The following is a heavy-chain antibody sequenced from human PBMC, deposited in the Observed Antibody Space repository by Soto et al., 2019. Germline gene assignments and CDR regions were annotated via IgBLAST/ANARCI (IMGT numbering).Heavy chain of an antibody. CDR1: GGSISSYY. D-gene: IGHD2-2*01. CDR3: ARDRTSYWYFDL. J-gene: IGHJ2*01. CDR2: IYYSGGT. V-gene: IGHV4-59*01. Sequence: QVQLQESGPGLVKPSETLSLTCTVSGGSISSYYWSWIRQPPGKGLEWIGYIYYSGGTNYNPSLKSRVTISVDPSKNQFSLKLSSVTAADTAVYYCARDRTSYWYFDLWGRGTLVTVSS.